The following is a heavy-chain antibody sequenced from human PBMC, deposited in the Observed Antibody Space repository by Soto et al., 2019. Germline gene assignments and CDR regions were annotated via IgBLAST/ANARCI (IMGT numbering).Heavy chain of an antibody. Sequence: SQTLSLTCAISGDSVSSNSAAWNWIRQTPSRGLEWLGRTYYRSKWYNEYAVPVKSRITINPDTSKNQFSLQLNSVTAADTAVYYCAREALLRGYSYGLDYWGQGTLVTVSS. V-gene: IGHV6-1*01. CDR2: TYYRSKWYN. J-gene: IGHJ4*02. CDR3: AREALLRGYSYGLDY. CDR1: GDSVSSNSAA. D-gene: IGHD5-18*01.